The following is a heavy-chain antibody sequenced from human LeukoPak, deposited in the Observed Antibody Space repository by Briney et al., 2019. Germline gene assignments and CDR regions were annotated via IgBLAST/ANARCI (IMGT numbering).Heavy chain of an antibody. V-gene: IGHV3-23*01. D-gene: IGHD6-19*01. Sequence: GGSLRLSCAASGFTFSSYAMSWVRQAPGKGLEWVSAISGSGGSTYYADSVKGRFTFSRDNSKNTLYLQMNSLRAEDTAVYDCAKDHEYQWLGYFDYWGQGTLVTVSS. CDR3: AKDHEYQWLGYFDY. J-gene: IGHJ4*02. CDR1: GFTFSSYA. CDR2: ISGSGGST.